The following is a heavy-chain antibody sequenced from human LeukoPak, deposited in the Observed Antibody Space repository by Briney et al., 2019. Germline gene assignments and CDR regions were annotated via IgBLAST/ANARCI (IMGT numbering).Heavy chain of an antibody. CDR1: GFTFSSYA. CDR3: ARRFSVDTAMVNYYYYYYMDV. CDR2: ISGSGGST. D-gene: IGHD5-18*01. J-gene: IGHJ6*03. Sequence: GGSLRLSCAASGFTFSSYAMSWVRQAPGKGLEWVSAISGSGGSTYYADSVKGRFTISRDNSKNTLYLQMNSLRAEDTAVYYCARRFSVDTAMVNYYYYYYMDVWGKGTTVTVSS. V-gene: IGHV3-23*01.